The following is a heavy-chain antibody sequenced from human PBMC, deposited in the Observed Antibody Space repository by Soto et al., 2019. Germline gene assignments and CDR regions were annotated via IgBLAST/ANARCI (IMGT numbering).Heavy chain of an antibody. CDR2: SSSGGGT. D-gene: IGHD3-10*01. V-gene: IGHV3-66*01. CDR1: GFAVSSTA. CDR3: ARDSSDYFDS. J-gene: IGHJ4*02. Sequence: EMLLVESGGGLVQPGGSLRLSCAASGFAVSSTAMSWVRHAPGKRLEWVSSSSSGGGTDYADSVKGRFTVSRDTSRNTLYLQMNSLRAEDTAVYYCARDSSDYFDSWGQGTLVTVSS.